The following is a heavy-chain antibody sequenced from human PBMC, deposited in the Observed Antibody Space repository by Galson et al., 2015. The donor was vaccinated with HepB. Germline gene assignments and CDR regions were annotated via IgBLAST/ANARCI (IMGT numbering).Heavy chain of an antibody. Sequence: SLRLSCAASGFTFSSYAMSWVRQAPGKGLEWVSAISGSGGSTYYADSVKGRFTISRDNSKNTLYLQMNSLRAEDTAVYYCAKADTAMVISLEYWGQGTLVTVSS. CDR2: ISGSGGST. D-gene: IGHD5-18*01. J-gene: IGHJ4*02. V-gene: IGHV3-23*01. CDR3: AKADTAMVISLEY. CDR1: GFTFSSYA.